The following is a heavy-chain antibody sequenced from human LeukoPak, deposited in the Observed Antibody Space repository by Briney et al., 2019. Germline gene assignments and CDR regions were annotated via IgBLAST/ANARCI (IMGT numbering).Heavy chain of an antibody. CDR1: GFTFSSYE. Sequence: PGGSLRLSCAASGFTFSSYEMNWVRQAPGEGLEWVSYISSSGRMIHYADSVKGRFTISRDNAKNTLYLQMNSLRADDTAVYYCARVDRYGPTFDYWGQGTLVTVSS. CDR2: ISSSGRMI. D-gene: IGHD3-16*01. J-gene: IGHJ4*02. CDR3: ARVDRYGPTFDY. V-gene: IGHV3-48*03.